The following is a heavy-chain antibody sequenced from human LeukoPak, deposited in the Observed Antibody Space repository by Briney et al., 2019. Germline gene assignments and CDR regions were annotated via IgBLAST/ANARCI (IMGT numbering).Heavy chain of an antibody. CDR2: IKPNSGGT. CDR3: AGLPRYNWNEPLDY. J-gene: IGHJ4*02. D-gene: IGHD1-20*01. V-gene: IGHV1-2*02. Sequence: ASVKVSCKASGYTFTDYYIHWVRQAPGQGLGWMRCIKPNSGGTKYAQTFQGRVTMTGDTSINTAYMELSRLTYDDAAVYYCAGLPRYNWNEPLDYWGQGTLVTVSS. CDR1: GYTFTDYY.